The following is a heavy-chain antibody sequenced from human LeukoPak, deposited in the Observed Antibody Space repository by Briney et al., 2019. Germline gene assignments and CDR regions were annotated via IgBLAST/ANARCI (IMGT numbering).Heavy chain of an antibody. J-gene: IGHJ6*02. CDR3: ARDKVLRYFDWLFADSYYYGMDV. V-gene: IGHV4-4*07. Sequence: SETLSLTCTVSGGSISSYYWSWIRQPAGKGLEWIGRIYTSGSTNYNPSLKSRVTMSVDTSKNQFSLKLSSVTAADTAVYYCARDKVLRYFDWLFADSYYYGMDVSGQGTTVTVSS. D-gene: IGHD3-9*01. CDR1: GGSISSYY. CDR2: IYTSGST.